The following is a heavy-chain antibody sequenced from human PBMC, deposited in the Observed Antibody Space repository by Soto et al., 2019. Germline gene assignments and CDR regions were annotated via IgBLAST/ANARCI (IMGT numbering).Heavy chain of an antibody. D-gene: IGHD3-10*01. J-gene: IGHJ4*02. CDR3: AKWLRGGSYYCDF. CDR2: VQSNHVT. V-gene: IGHV3-23*01. CDR1: GFTFGSYA. Sequence: GWSLRLSCKVSGFTFGSYAMSWVRQAPGKGLEWVALVQSNHVTYYADSVRGRFTVSRDNSKNTLYLQMDSLRVEDTALYYCAKWLRGGSYYCDFWGQGAMVTVSS.